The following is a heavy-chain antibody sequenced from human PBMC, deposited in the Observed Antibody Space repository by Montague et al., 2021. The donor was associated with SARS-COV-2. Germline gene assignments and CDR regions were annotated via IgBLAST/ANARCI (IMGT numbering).Heavy chain of an antibody. D-gene: IGHD3-22*01. CDR3: AKLPPYGFNSNGHYYNAVDF. CDR1: GGSISGSGYY. CDR2: NYYSGNS. V-gene: IGHV4-39*01. Sequence: SETLSLTCTVSGGSISGSGYYWVRMRPPPGQGRDGVGSNYYSGNSNSSPYLRIPISIAGDKTQNQLSLTLNSTTAADTSFYYCAKLPPYGFNSNGHYYNAVDFWGQGTMVTVSS. J-gene: IGHJ3*01.